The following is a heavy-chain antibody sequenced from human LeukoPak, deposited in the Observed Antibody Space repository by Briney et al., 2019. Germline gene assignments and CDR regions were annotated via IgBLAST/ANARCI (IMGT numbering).Heavy chain of an antibody. Sequence: GGSLRLSCAASGFTFSSYGTHWVRQAPGEGLEGLAFIRYDGSNKYYADSAKGRFTISRDNSKNTLYLQMNSLRAEDTAVYYCAKDRYGDYYYYMDVWGKGTTVTVSS. V-gene: IGHV3-30*02. CDR3: AKDRYGDYYYYMDV. CDR2: IRYDGSNK. D-gene: IGHD4-17*01. CDR1: GFTFSSYG. J-gene: IGHJ6*03.